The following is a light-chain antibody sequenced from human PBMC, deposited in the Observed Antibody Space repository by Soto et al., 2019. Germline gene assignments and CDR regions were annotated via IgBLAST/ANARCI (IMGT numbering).Light chain of an antibody. V-gene: IGKV3-20*01. Sequence: EIVLTQSPDTLSLSPGERVTISCRASQTIGNNYLAWYQQKPGQAPRLLIYDASSRAPGIPDRFTGSGSGADFVLTISRLEPEDFAVYYCQQCAYSPRTCGQGTKVDVK. CDR3: QQCAYSPRT. CDR2: DAS. CDR1: QTIGNNY. J-gene: IGKJ1*01.